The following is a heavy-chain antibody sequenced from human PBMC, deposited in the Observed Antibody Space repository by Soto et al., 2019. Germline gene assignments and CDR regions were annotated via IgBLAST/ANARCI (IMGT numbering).Heavy chain of an antibody. J-gene: IGHJ5*01. CDR2: IYYTGIT. CDR1: GGSISRDSYY. V-gene: IGHV4-31*03. CDR3: ATGTSSWFES. D-gene: IGHD1-1*01. Sequence: QVQLQESGPGLVKPSQTLSLTCSVSGGSISRDSYYWTWIRQHPGKGLEWIGYIYYTGITHYSPSIRTRVTISVDTSNSQFSLTLNSVTAADPAVYYCATGTSSWFESWGQGTLVTVSS.